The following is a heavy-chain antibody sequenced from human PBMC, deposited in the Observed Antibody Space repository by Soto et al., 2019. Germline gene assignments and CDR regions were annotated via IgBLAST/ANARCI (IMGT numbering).Heavy chain of an antibody. J-gene: IGHJ5*02. CDR2: INAGNGNT. CDR3: ARNNFWSSNNWFDP. CDR1: GYSFTSYA. D-gene: IGHD3-3*01. V-gene: IGHV1-3*01. Sequence: GASVQVSCKASGYSFTSYAMHWVRQAPGQRLEWMGWINAGNGNTKYSEKFQGRVTFTRDTSASTAYMEVSSLGSEDTAIYYCARNNFWSSNNWFDPWGQGTLVTVSS.